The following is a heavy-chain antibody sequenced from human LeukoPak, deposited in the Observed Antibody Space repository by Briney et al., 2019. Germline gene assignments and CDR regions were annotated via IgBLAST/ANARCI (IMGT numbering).Heavy chain of an antibody. D-gene: IGHD5-12*01. CDR3: ARVGIVATIPQSYYFDY. V-gene: IGHV4-59*01. CDR1: GGSISSYY. J-gene: IGHJ4*02. CDR2: IYYSGST. Sequence: SETLSLTCTVSGGSISSYYWSWIRQPPGKGLEWIGYIYYSGSTSYNPSLKSRATISVDTSKNQFSLKLSSVTAADTAVYYCARVGIVATIPQSYYFDYWGQGTLVTVSS.